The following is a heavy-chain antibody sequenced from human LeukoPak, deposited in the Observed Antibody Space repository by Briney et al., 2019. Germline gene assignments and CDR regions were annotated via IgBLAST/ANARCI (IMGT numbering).Heavy chain of an antibody. D-gene: IGHD3-9*01. Sequence: ASVKVSCKASGYTFTSYGISWVRQAPGQGLEWMGWISAYNGNTNYAQKLQGRVTMTTDTSTSTAYMELRSLRSDDTAVYYCARDYEMYDVLPGYYRAGMDVWGQGTTVTVSS. CDR2: ISAYNGNT. V-gene: IGHV1-18*01. J-gene: IGHJ6*02. CDR3: ARDYEMYDVLPGYYRAGMDV. CDR1: GYTFTSYG.